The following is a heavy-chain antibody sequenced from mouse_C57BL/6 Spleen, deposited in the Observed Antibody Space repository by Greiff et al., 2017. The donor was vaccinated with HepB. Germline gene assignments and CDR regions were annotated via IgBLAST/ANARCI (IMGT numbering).Heavy chain of an antibody. CDR3: ARRITTQTWYFDV. J-gene: IGHJ1*03. D-gene: IGHD1-1*01. V-gene: IGHV1-69*01. CDR1: GYTFTSYW. Sequence: QVQLQQPGAELVMPGASVKLSCKASGYTFTSYWMHWVKQRPGQGLEWIGEIDPSDSYTNYNQKFKGKSTLTVDKSSSTAYMQLSSLTSEDSAVYYCARRITTQTWYFDVWGTGTTVTVSS. CDR2: IDPSDSYT.